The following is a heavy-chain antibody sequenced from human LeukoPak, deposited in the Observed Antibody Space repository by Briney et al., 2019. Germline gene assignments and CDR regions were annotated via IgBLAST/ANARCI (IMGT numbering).Heavy chain of an antibody. Sequence: SVKVSCKTSGGTFRSHVISWVRQAPGQGLEWMGRVIPILGIVNYAQNFQGRVTIIADTSTSTAYMELSSLKSEDTAVYYCARDVEDDSSGYSDYWGQGTLVTVSS. D-gene: IGHD3-22*01. V-gene: IGHV1-69*04. CDR3: ARDVEDDSSGYSDY. CDR2: VIPILGIV. J-gene: IGHJ4*02. CDR1: GGTFRSHV.